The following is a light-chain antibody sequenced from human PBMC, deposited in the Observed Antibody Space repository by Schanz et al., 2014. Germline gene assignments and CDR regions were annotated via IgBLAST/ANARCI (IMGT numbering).Light chain of an antibody. CDR2: DAS. CDR3: QQYNYYWG. Sequence: DIQMTQSPSTLSASVGDRVTITCRASQSISSWLAWYQQKPGKAPKLLIYDASSLESGVPSRFSGSGSGTEFTLTISSLQPDDFATYYCQQYNYYWGFGQGTKVEIK. CDR1: QSISSW. J-gene: IGKJ1*01. V-gene: IGKV1-5*01.